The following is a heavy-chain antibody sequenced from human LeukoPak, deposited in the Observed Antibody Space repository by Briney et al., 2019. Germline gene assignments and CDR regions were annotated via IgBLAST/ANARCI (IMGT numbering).Heavy chain of an antibody. D-gene: IGHD3-16*02. CDR3: ARDQSSYGMDV. J-gene: IGHJ6*02. CDR2: IWYDGSHE. CDR1: GFTFSRSG. V-gene: IGHV3-33*01. Sequence: GGSLRLSCAASGFTFSRSGMHWVRQAPGKGLEWVSVIWYDGSHEDYADSVKGRFTISRDNSKNTLFMQMNILRAEDTAVYYCARDQSSYGMDVWRQGTTVTVSS.